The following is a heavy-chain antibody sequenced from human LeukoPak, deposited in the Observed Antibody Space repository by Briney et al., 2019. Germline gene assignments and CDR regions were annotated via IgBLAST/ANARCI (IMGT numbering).Heavy chain of an antibody. D-gene: IGHD6-19*01. J-gene: IGHJ4*02. V-gene: IGHV4-4*02. Sequence: SETLSLTCAVSGDSISSSNWWSWVRQPPGRGLEWIGEIYHSGSTNYNPSLKSRVTISVDKSKNQFSLKLSSVTAADTAVYYCARDGAVAGRVFDYWGQGTLVTVSS. CDR2: IYHSGST. CDR3: ARDGAVAGRVFDY. CDR1: GDSISSSNW.